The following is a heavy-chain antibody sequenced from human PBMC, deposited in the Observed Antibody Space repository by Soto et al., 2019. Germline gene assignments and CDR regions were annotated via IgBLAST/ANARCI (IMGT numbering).Heavy chain of an antibody. J-gene: IGHJ4*02. CDR1: GGTFSSYA. D-gene: IGHD3-10*01. V-gene: IGHV1-69*06. CDR2: IIPIFGTA. CDR3: ARDRGYYYGSGSYYNPFDY. Sequence: SVKVSCKASGGTFSSYAISWVRQAPGQGLEWMGGIIPIFGTANYAQKFQGRVTITADKSTSTAYMELSSLRSEDTAVYYCARDRGYYYGSGSYYNPFDYWGPGTLVTVSS.